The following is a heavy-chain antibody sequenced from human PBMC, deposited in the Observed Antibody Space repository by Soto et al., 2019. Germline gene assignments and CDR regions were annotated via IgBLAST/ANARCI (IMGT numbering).Heavy chain of an antibody. V-gene: IGHV1-69*01. D-gene: IGHD2-15*01. CDR2: IIPIFGTA. Sequence: QVQLVQSGAEVKKPGSSVKVSCKASGGTFSSYAISWVRQAPGQGLEWLGGIIPIFGTANYAQKFQGRVTITADESTSTADMELSSLRSEDTAVYYCARDNIVVVVAATYGMDVWGQGTTVTVSS. CDR3: ARDNIVVVVAATYGMDV. CDR1: GGTFSSYA. J-gene: IGHJ6*02.